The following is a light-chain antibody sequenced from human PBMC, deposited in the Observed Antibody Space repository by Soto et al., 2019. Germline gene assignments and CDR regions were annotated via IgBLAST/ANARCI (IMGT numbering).Light chain of an antibody. CDR2: KAS. CDR3: QQYDGSSWT. V-gene: IGKV1-5*03. CDR1: QSVNSR. J-gene: IGKJ1*01. Sequence: DIQMTQSPSTLSASIGDTVNINCRASQSVNSRLAWYQQRPGKTPRILIYKASSLEREVPSRFSGSGSGTEYTLTIRNLEPDDFAAYYCQQYDGSSWTFGQGTEVEVK.